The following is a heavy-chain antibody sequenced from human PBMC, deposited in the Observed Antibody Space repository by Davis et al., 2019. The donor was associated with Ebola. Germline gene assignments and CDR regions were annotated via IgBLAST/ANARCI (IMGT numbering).Heavy chain of an antibody. CDR1: GFTFSTYA. Sequence: PGGSLRLSCRASGFTFSTYAMSWVRQAPGKGLEWVANINQDGNEKYYVDSVKGRFTISRDNSKNSLYLQMDSLRPEDAAVYYCVRGGFYYGRWGQGTLVIVSS. D-gene: IGHD1-26*01. CDR2: INQDGNEK. J-gene: IGHJ4*02. CDR3: VRGGFYYGR. V-gene: IGHV3-7*01.